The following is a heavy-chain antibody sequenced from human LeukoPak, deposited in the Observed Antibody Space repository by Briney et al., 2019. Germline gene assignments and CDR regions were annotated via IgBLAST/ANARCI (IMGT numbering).Heavy chain of an antibody. D-gene: IGHD5/OR15-5a*01. V-gene: IGHV3-23*01. CDR2: FATSGDT. CDR3: AKRVVRGAFDI. J-gene: IGHJ3*02. CDR1: GFTFSSYP. Sequence: GESLRLSCAASGFTFSSYPMSWVRQAPGKGLEWLSAFATSGDTFYADSVRGRFTISRDNSKNTVYLQMDSLRAEDTALYYCAKRVVRGAFDIWGQGTMVTVSS.